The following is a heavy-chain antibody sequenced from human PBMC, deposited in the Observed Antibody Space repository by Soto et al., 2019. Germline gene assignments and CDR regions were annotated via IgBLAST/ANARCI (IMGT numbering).Heavy chain of an antibody. CDR1: GFTFSSYA. D-gene: IGHD6-6*01. CDR2: ISSNGGST. CDR3: VKDQAARLYWSSRYYGMDV. Sequence: SGGSLRLSCSASGFTFSSYAMHWVRQAPGKGLEYVSAISSNGGSTYYADSVKGRFTISRDNSKNTLYLQMSSLRAEDTAVYYCVKDQAARLYWSSRYYGMDVWGQGTTVTVSS. J-gene: IGHJ6*02. V-gene: IGHV3-64D*06.